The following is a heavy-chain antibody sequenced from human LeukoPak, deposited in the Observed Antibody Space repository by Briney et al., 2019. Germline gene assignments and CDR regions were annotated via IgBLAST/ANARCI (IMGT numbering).Heavy chain of an antibody. CDR2: INHSGST. CDR1: GGSFSGYY. CDR3: ARARDSSGYLYY. D-gene: IGHD3-22*01. V-gene: IGHV4-34*01. J-gene: IGHJ4*02. Sequence: SETLSLTCAVYGGSFSGYYWSWIRQPPGKGLERIGEINHSGSTNYNPSLKSRVTISVDTSKNQFSLKLSSVTAADTAVYYCARARDSSGYLYYWGQGTLVTVSS.